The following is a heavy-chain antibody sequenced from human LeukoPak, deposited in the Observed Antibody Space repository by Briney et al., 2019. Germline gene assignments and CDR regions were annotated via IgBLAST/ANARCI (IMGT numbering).Heavy chain of an antibody. V-gene: IGHV4-4*02. CDR2: IYHSGST. Sequence: SGTLSLTCAVSGGSISSSNWWSWVRQPPGKGLEWIGEIYHSGSTNYNPSLKSRVTISVDKSKNQFSLKLSSVTAADTAVYYCAREGSSSDALDPHFDYWGQGTLVTVSS. D-gene: IGHD6-13*01. J-gene: IGHJ4*02. CDR1: GGSISSSNW. CDR3: AREGSSSDALDPHFDY.